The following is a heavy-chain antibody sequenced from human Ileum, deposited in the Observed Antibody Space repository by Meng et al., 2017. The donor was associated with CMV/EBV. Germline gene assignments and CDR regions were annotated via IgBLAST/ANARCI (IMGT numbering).Heavy chain of an antibody. V-gene: IGHV4-34*01. CDR2: INHNGDT. CDR1: GRSFSGYY. CDR3: ARGSGDCSSTSCYNDY. Sequence: YGRSFSGYYWSWISQTPGKGLEWIGEINHNGDTNYNPSLRSRVTISVDTSKSQFSLNLNSVTAADTAVYYCARGSGDCSSTSCYNDYWGQGNLVTVSS. J-gene: IGHJ4*02. D-gene: IGHD2-2*01.